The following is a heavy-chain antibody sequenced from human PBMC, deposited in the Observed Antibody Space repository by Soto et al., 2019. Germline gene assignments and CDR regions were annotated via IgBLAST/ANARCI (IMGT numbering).Heavy chain of an antibody. J-gene: IGHJ4*02. CDR3: ARDRGSGSYYLEPYYFDY. CDR2: ITPYTGNT. CDR1: GYTFSDYG. D-gene: IGHD1-26*01. V-gene: IGHV1-18*01. Sequence: GSSVKVSCKSSGYTFSDYGFNWVRQAPGQGLEWMGWITPYTGNTNFAQKFQGRVTMSTDRFTSTAYMDLRSLTSDDAAVYYYARDRGSGSYYLEPYYFDYWGQGTLVTVSS.